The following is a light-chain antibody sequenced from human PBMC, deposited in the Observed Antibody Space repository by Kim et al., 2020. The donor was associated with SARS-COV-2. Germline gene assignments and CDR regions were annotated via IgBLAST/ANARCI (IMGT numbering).Light chain of an antibody. CDR2: LGS. V-gene: IGKV2-28*01. J-gene: IGKJ5*01. CDR1: QSLLHSNGYNY. Sequence: PASISCRSSQSLLHSNGYNYLDWYLQKPGQSPQLLIYLGSNRASGVPDRFSGSGSGTDFTLKISRVEAEDVGVYYCMQALQTPITFVQGTRLEIK. CDR3: MQALQTPIT.